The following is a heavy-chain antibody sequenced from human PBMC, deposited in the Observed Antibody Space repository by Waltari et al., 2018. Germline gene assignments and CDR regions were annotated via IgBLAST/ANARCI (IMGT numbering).Heavy chain of an antibody. D-gene: IGHD3-9*01. V-gene: IGHV3-48*04. CDR1: GFAFSSYR. CDR2: ISSSRSTI. J-gene: IGHJ6*03. CDR3: ARDEEYFDRPDYYYYYYMDV. Sequence: EVQLVESGGGLVQPGGSLRLSCAASGFAFSSYRVNWVRQAPGTGLEWVSYISSSRSTIYYADSVRGRFTISRGNAKNSLYLQMNSLRAEDTAVYYCARDEEYFDRPDYYYYYYMDVWGKGTTVTVSS.